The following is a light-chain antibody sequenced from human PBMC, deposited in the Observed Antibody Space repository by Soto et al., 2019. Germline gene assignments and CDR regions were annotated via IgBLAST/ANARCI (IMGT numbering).Light chain of an antibody. CDR1: QSVSSSY. J-gene: IGKJ1*01. CDR3: QQYGSSWT. V-gene: IGKV3-20*01. CDR2: GAS. Sequence: VLTQSPGTLSLSPGERTTLSCRASQSVSSSYLAWYQQKPGQAPRLLIYGASSRATGIPDRFSGSGSGTDFTLTISRLEPEDFAVYSCQQYGSSWTFGQGTKVDIK.